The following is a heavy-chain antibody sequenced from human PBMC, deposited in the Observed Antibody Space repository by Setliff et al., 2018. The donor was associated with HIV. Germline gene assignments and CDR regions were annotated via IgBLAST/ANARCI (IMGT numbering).Heavy chain of an antibody. CDR2: ISAYNGNT. V-gene: IGHV1-18*01. D-gene: IGHD3-22*01. CDR1: GYTLTSYG. Sequence: ASVKVSCKASGYTLTSYGISWVRQAPGQGLEWMGWISAYNGNTNYAQKLQGRVTMTTDTSTSTAYMELRSLRSDDTAVYYCARISTYYYDSSGYFRADYYYYYMDVWGKGTTVTVSS. CDR3: ARISTYYYDSSGYFRADYYYYYMDV. J-gene: IGHJ6*03.